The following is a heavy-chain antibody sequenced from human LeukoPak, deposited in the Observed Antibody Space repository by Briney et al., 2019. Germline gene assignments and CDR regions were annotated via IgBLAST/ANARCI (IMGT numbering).Heavy chain of an antibody. V-gene: IGHV3-30*02. J-gene: IGHJ4*02. CDR3: AKGRGSSSWYKGY. D-gene: IGHD6-13*01. CDR1: GFTFSSYG. CDR2: IRYDGSNK. Sequence: GGSLRLSCAASGFTFSSYGMHWVRQAPGKGLEWVAFIRYDGSNKYYADSVKGRFTISRDNSKNTLYLQMNSLRAEDTAVYYCAKGRGSSSWYKGYWGQGTLVTVSP.